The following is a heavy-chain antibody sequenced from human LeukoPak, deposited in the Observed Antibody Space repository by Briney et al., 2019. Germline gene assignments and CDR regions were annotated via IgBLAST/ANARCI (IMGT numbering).Heavy chain of an antibody. CDR2: INHSGST. J-gene: IGHJ4*02. Sequence: SETLSLTCAVYGGSFSGYYWSWIRQPPGKGLEWIGEINHSGSTNYNPSLKSRVTISVDTSKNQFSLKLSSVTAADTAVYYCARGLTSDFWSGYYLYYFDYWGQGTLVTVSS. D-gene: IGHD3-3*01. V-gene: IGHV4-34*01. CDR3: ARGLTSDFWSGYYLYYFDY. CDR1: GGSFSGYY.